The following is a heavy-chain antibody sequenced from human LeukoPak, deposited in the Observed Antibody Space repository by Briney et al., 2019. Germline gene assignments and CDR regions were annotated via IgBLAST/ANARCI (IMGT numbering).Heavy chain of an antibody. Sequence: SETLSLTCTVSGVSIRSDYWGWIRQPPGKGLEWIGSIYYSGSTYYNPSLKSRVTISVDMSKNQFSLKLSSVTAADTAVYYCARKIVVPAAMPPLTWGQGTLVTVSS. D-gene: IGHD2-2*01. CDR1: GVSIRSDY. V-gene: IGHV4-39*01. CDR3: ARKIVVPAAMPPLT. J-gene: IGHJ5*02. CDR2: IYYSGST.